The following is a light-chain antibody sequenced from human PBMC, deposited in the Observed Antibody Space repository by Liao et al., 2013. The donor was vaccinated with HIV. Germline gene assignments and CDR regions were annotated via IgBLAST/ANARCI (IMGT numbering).Light chain of an antibody. Sequence: SYELTQPPSVSVSPGQTASITCSGDKLGNEYASWYQQKPGQAPVLVIYQDTKRPSGIPERFSASNSGNTAILTISGTQAVDEADYYCQAWDTTTAAYVFGPGTKVTVL. CDR3: QAWDTTTAAYV. CDR2: QDT. CDR1: KLGNEY. J-gene: IGLJ1*01. V-gene: IGLV3-1*01.